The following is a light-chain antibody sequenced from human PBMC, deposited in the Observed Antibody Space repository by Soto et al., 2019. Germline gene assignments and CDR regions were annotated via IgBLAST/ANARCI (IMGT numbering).Light chain of an antibody. CDR3: SSFAGNNNVV. V-gene: IGLV2-8*01. J-gene: IGLJ2*01. Sequence: QSALTQPPSASGSPGQSVTISCTGTSSDVGGYNYVSWYQQHPGKAPKLMISEVSKRPSGVPDRFSGSKSGNTASLTVSGLQAEDEADYYCSSFAGNNNVVFGGGTKVTV. CDR1: SSDVGGYNY. CDR2: EVS.